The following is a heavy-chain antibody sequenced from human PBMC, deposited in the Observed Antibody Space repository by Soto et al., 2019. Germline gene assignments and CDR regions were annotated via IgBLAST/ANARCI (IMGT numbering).Heavy chain of an antibody. CDR3: AKEVVAAAYVETSPFDL. Sequence: GGPPRLSPAASGFTLNTYPIKLVRPAPGKGLEWVSTISSGDISLADSVKGRFTISRDNSKSTLFLHMSRLRAEDTGRYYCAKEVVAAAYVETSPFDLWGQGTLVTVSS. V-gene: IGHV3-23*01. CDR2: ISSGDI. J-gene: IGHJ4*02. CDR1: GFTLNTYP. D-gene: IGHD5-12*01.